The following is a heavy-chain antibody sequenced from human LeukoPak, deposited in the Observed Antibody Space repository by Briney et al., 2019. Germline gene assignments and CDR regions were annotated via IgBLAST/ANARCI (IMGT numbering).Heavy chain of an antibody. CDR3: AGDDLEESFDI. Sequence: HPGGSLRLSCAASAFTFIDHGMHWVRQAPGKGLEWVSVISVSGDWTYYADSVKGRFTISRDNSKNTLYLQMNSLTVEDTAVYYCAGDDLEESFDIWGLGTMVTVSS. V-gene: IGHV3-23*01. J-gene: IGHJ3*02. CDR2: ISVSGDWT. D-gene: IGHD3-10*01. CDR1: AFTFIDHG.